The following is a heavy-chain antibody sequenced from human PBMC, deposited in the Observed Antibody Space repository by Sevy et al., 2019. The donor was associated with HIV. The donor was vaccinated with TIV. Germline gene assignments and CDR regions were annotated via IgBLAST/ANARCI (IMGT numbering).Heavy chain of an antibody. D-gene: IGHD4-17*01. CDR3: TRGRRVYADYGVDY. V-gene: IGHV3-49*03. CDR1: GFTFGEYS. J-gene: IGHJ4*02. CDR2: SRSEVYGGTT. Sequence: GGSLRLSCTASGFTFGEYSMSWFRQAPGKGLQWVSFSRSEVYGGTTEYAASVKGGFTISRDDSKSIAYLQMSSLKTEDTAVYYCTRGRRVYADYGVDYWSQGTLVTVSS.